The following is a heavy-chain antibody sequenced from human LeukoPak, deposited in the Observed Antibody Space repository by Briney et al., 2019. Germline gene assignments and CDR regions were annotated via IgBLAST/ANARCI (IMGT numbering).Heavy chain of an antibody. Sequence: SVKVSCKASGGTFSSYAISWVRQAPGQGLEWMGGIVPIVGTANYAQKFEGRVAITADKSTSTAYMELGSLRSEDTAVQYSARASGGYRYGQPMGYLGQGTPGTVSS. CDR3: ARASGGYRYGQPMGY. D-gene: IGHD5-18*01. V-gene: IGHV1-69*06. CDR2: IVPIVGTA. CDR1: GGTFSSYA. J-gene: IGHJ4*02.